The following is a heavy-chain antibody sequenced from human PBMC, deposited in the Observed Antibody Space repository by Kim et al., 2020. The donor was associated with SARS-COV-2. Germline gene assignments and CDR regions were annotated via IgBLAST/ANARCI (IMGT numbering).Heavy chain of an antibody. Sequence: GGSLRLSCAASQFTFSTSWMHWVCQSPGKGLVWVSRIDTGGSNTIYADFVKGRFTISRDNTKNTLYLQMNSLRAEDSGVYFCARDQSRAGPTTVDYWGQGTLVTVSS. CDR1: QFTFSTSW. J-gene: IGHJ4*02. V-gene: IGHV3-74*01. D-gene: IGHD1-26*01. CDR3: ARDQSRAGPTTVDY. CDR2: IDTGGSNT.